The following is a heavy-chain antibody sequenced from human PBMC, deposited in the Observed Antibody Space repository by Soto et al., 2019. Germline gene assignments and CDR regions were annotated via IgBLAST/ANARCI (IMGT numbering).Heavy chain of an antibody. D-gene: IGHD3-22*01. V-gene: IGHV4-30-4*01. CDR3: ASGYYYDSSGYYYYFDY. Sequence: SETLSLTCTVSGGSISSGDYYWSWIRQPPGKGLEWIGYIYYSGSTYYNPSLKSRVTISVDTSKNQFSLKLSSVTAADTAVYYCASGYYYDSSGYYYYFDYWGQGTLVTVSS. CDR1: GGSISSGDYY. CDR2: IYYSGST. J-gene: IGHJ4*02.